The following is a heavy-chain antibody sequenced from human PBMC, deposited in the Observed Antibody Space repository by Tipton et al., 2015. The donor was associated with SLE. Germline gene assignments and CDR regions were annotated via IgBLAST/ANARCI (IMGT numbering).Heavy chain of an antibody. J-gene: IGHJ4*02. CDR2: IYYSGST. D-gene: IGHD3-10*01. Sequence: LRLSCTVSGGSISSSSYYWCWIRQPPGKGLEGIGSIYYSGSTYYNPSLKSRVTISVDTSKNQFSLKLSSVTAADTAVYYCARPQIKDGYYFDYWGQGTLVTVSS. V-gene: IGHV4-39*07. CDR1: GGSISSSSYY. CDR3: ARPQIKDGYYFDY.